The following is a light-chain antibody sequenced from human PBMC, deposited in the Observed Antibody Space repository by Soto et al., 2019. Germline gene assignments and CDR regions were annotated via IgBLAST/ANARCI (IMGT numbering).Light chain of an antibody. V-gene: IGKV3-20*01. Sequence: IVVTQKKNTLSLSPGERSTLSCRASQSVSSNLAWYQQKPGQAPRLLIYGASSGATGIPDRFSGSGSGTDFTLTISRLEPEDFAIYYCQQYGGVPYTFGQGT. J-gene: IGKJ2*01. CDR2: GAS. CDR3: QQYGGVPYT. CDR1: QSVSSN.